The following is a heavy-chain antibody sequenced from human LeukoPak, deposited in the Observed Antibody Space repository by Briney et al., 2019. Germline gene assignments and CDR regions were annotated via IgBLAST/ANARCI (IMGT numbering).Heavy chain of an antibody. CDR1: GGTFSSYA. Sequence: APVKVSCKTSGGTFSSYAISWVRQAPGQGLEWMGGFIPIFGTANYAQKFQGRVTITADESASTAYMELSSLRSEDTAVYYCARSSPWVPEQYYFDSWGHGTLVTVSS. CDR2: FIPIFGTA. CDR3: ARSSPWVPEQYYFDS. J-gene: IGHJ4*01. D-gene: IGHD1-1*01. V-gene: IGHV1-69*13.